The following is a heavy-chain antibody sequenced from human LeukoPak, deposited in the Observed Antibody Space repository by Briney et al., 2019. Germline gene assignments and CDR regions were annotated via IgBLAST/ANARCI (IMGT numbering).Heavy chain of an antibody. V-gene: IGHV5-51*01. Sequence: GESLKISCKGSGQSSTSYWIAWVRQMPGKGLEWMGVIYPGDSDTRYSPSFQGQVTISADKSISTAYLQWSSLKASDTAMYYCARGDSSGWPDYWGQGTLVTVSS. CDR1: GQSSTSYW. D-gene: IGHD6-19*01. J-gene: IGHJ4*02. CDR2: IYPGDSDT. CDR3: ARGDSSGWPDY.